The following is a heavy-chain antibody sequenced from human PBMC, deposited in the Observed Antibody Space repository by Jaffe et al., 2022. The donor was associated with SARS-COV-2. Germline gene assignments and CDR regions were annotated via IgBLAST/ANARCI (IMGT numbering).Heavy chain of an antibody. D-gene: IGHD2-8*01. CDR1: GFTFSNNG. CDR3: ARDGKWSEDYGMDV. CDR2: IWYDGSNK. V-gene: IGHV3-33*01. J-gene: IGHJ6*02. Sequence: QVQLVESGGGVVQPGRSLRLSCAASGFTFSNNGMHWVRQAPGKGLEWVAVIWYDGSNKYYADSVKGRFTISRDNSKNTLYLQMNSLRAEDTALYYCARDGKWSEDYGMDVWGQGTTVTVSS.